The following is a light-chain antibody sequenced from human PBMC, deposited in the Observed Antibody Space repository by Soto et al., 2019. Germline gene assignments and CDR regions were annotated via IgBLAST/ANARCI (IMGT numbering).Light chain of an antibody. CDR3: QSYDSSLSGNVI. J-gene: IGLJ2*01. V-gene: IGLV1-40*01. Sequence: QSVLTQPPSVSGAPGQRVTISCTGSSSNIGAGYGVHWYQQLPGTAPKLLIYGSSNRPSGVPDRFSGSKSGTSASLAITGLQAEDEADYYCQSYDSSLSGNVIFGGGTELTVL. CDR1: SSNIGAGYG. CDR2: GSS.